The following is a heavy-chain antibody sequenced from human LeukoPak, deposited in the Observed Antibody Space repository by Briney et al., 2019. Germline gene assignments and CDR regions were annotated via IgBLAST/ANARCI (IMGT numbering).Heavy chain of an antibody. D-gene: IGHD2-15*01. Sequence: GASVKVSCKASGYTFTSYYMHWVRQAPGQGLEWMGIINPSGGSTSYAQKVQGRVTMTRDMSTSTVYMELSSLRSEDTAVYYCARGQADIYCSGGSCYFFDYWGQGTLVTVSS. CDR3: ARGQADIYCSGGSCYFFDY. V-gene: IGHV1-46*01. CDR2: INPSGGST. J-gene: IGHJ4*02. CDR1: GYTFTSYY.